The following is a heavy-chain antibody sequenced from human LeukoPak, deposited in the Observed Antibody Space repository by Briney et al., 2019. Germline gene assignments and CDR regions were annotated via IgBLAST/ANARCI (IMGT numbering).Heavy chain of an antibody. J-gene: IGHJ3*02. CDR2: ISYDGSNK. CDR3: AKEAI. Sequence: GGSLGLSCAASGFTFSNYAIHWVRQAPGKGLEWVAVISYDGSNKYYADSVKGRFTISRDNSKNTLYLQMNSLRAEDTAVYYCAKEAIWGQGTMVTVSS. V-gene: IGHV3-30*18. CDR1: GFTFSNYA.